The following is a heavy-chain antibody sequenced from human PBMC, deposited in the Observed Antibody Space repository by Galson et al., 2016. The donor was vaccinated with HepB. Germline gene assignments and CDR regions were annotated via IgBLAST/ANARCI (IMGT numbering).Heavy chain of an antibody. CDR3: ARMMKYDRGGYYLYYLDF. CDR1: GFSLSSSGMS. Sequence: PALVKPTQTLTLTCTFSGFSLSSSGMSVSWIRQPPGKALEWLARIDWDDDKYYSTSLKTRLTISKDTSKNQVALTMTNMGPVDTAAYYCARMMKYDRGGYYLYYLDFWGQGTLVTVSS. CDR2: IDWDDDK. J-gene: IGHJ4*02. D-gene: IGHD3-22*01. V-gene: IGHV2-70*11.